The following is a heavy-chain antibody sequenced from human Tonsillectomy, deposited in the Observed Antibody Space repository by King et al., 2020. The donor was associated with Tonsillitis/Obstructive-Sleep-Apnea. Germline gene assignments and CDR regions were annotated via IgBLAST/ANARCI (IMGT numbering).Heavy chain of an antibody. CDR1: GYTFTDYY. D-gene: IGHD2-21*02. Sequence: QLVQAGAEVKKPGASVKDSCRASGYTFTDYYMHWVRQAPGRGREWSGIINLSGGTTFYPQKVKGRVTMTRDTSTSTGYMELSSLRSEDTALYFCARPAVTSRWGDAFDIWGQGTMVTVSS. J-gene: IGHJ3*02. V-gene: IGHV1-46*01. CDR2: INLSGGTT. CDR3: ARPAVTSRWGDAFDI.